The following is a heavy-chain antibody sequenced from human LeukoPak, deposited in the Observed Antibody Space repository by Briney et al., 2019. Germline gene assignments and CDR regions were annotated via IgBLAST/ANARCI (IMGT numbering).Heavy chain of an antibody. J-gene: IGHJ6*02. D-gene: IGHD2-8*01. V-gene: IGHV4-34*01. CDR1: GGSFSGYY. CDR3: ARAPYCTNGVCILTNYYGMDV. Sequence: PSETLSLTCAVYGGSFSGYYWSWIRQPPGKGLEWIGEINHSGSTNYNPSLKSRVTISVDTSKNQFSLKLSSVTAADTAVYYCARAPYCTNGVCILTNYYGMDVWGQGTTVTVSS. CDR2: INHSGST.